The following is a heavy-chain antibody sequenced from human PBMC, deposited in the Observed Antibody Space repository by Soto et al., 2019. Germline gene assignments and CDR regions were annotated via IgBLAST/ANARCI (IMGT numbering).Heavy chain of an antibody. CDR2: IWYDGSNK. V-gene: IGHV3-33*01. Sequence: QVQLVESGGGVVQPGRSLRLSCAASGFTFSSYGMHWVRQAPGKGLEWVAVIWYDGSNKYYADSVKGRFTISRDNSKNTLYLQMNSLRAEDTAVYYCAREASSSWFPYYYYCGMDVWGQGTTVTVSS. CDR3: AREASSSWFPYYYYCGMDV. J-gene: IGHJ6*02. D-gene: IGHD6-13*01. CDR1: GFTFSSYG.